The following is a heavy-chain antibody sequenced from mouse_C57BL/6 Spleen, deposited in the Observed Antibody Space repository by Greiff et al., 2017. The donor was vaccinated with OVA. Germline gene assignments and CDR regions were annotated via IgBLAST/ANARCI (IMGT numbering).Heavy chain of an antibody. CDR3: ARIPLYGNYAYYAMDY. J-gene: IGHJ4*01. D-gene: IGHD2-1*01. Sequence: VHVKQSVAELVRPGASVKLSCTASGFNIKNTYMHWVKQRPEQGLEWIGRIDPANGNTKYAPKFQGKATITADTSSNTAYLQLSSLTSEDTAIYYCARIPLYGNYAYYAMDYWGQGTSVTVSS. CDR2: IDPANGNT. CDR1: GFNIKNTY. V-gene: IGHV14-3*01.